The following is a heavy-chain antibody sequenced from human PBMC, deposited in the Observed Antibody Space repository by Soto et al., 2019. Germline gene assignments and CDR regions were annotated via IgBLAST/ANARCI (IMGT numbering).Heavy chain of an antibody. CDR3: ARPNTQRGSGLLFDY. CDR2: IIPILGIA. V-gene: IGHV1-69*02. CDR1: GGTFSSYT. J-gene: IGHJ4*02. Sequence: QVQLVQSGAEVKKPGSSVKVSCKASGGTFSSYTISWVRQAPGQGLEWMGRIIPILGIANYAQKFQGRVTITADKSTSTAYMALSSLRSEDTAVYYCARPNTQRGSGLLFDYWGQGTLVTVSS. D-gene: IGHD2-15*01.